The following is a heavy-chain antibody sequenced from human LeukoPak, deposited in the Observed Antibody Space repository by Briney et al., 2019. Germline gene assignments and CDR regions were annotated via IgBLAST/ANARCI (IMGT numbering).Heavy chain of an antibody. V-gene: IGHV1-69*05. CDR2: IIPIFGTA. J-gene: IGHJ4*02. D-gene: IGHD5-12*01. Sequence: VASVKVSCKASGGTFSSYAISWVRQAPGQGLEWMGGIIPIFGTANYAQKLQGRVTMTTDTSTSTAYMELRSLRSDDTAVYYCARDPISGYGMDYWGQGTLVTVSS. CDR3: ARDPISGYGMDY. CDR1: GGTFSSYA.